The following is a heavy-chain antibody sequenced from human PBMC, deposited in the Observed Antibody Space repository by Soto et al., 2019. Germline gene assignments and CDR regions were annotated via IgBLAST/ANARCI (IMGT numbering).Heavy chain of an antibody. V-gene: IGHV3-23*01. J-gene: IGHJ3*02. CDR1: GFTFSSYA. CDR2: ISGSGGST. CDR3: ATPGGNSPRYFAFDI. Sequence: EVQLLESGGGLVQTGGSLRLSCAASGFTFSSYAMSWVRQAPGKGLEWVSAISGSGGSTYYADSVKGRFTISRDNSKNTLYLKMNNLRAEDTAVYYCATPGGNSPRYFAFDIWGQGTMVTVSS. D-gene: IGHD2-21*02.